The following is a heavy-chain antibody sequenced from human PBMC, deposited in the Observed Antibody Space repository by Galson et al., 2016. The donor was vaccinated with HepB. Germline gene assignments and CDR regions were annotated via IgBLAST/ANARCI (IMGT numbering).Heavy chain of an antibody. CDR3: ARAAHSSGYCDAFDI. D-gene: IGHD3-22*01. V-gene: IGHV3-30*03. J-gene: IGHJ3*02. Sequence: SLRLSCAASGITLRNFIIHWVRQPPGKGLEWVAAISHDDISKNYTDSVKGRFTISRDNSGNTVDLQMNSLRAEDTAVYYCARAAHSSGYCDAFDIWGQGTKVTVSS. CDR2: ISHDDISK. CDR1: GITLRNFI.